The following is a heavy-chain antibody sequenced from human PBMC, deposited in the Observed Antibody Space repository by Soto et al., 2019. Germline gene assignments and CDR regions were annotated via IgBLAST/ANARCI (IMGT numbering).Heavy chain of an antibody. CDR2: INPNSGGT. CDR1: GGTFSSYA. CDR3: ARAVADAFDI. V-gene: IGHV1-2*02. J-gene: IGHJ3*02. Sequence: QVQLVQSGAEVKKPGSSVKVSCKASGGTFSSYAISWVRQAPGQGLEWMGWINPNSGGTNYAQKFQGRVTMTRDTSISTAYMELSRLRSDDTAVYYCARAVADAFDIWGQGTMVTVSS. D-gene: IGHD6-19*01.